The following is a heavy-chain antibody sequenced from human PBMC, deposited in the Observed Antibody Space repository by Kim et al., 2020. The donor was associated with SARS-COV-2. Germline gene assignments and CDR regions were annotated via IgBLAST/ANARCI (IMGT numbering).Heavy chain of an antibody. CDR3: ACNVGSTPDYYFDY. V-gene: IGHV4-39*07. J-gene: IGHJ4*02. D-gene: IGHD1-26*01. Sequence: NPPLKSRVTISGDTSKNQFSLNMRSVTAADTAVYYCACNVGSTPDYYFDYWGRGALVTVSS.